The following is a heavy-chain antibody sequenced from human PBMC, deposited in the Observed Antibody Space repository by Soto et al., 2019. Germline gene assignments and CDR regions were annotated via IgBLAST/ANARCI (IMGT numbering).Heavy chain of an antibody. CDR1: GGSISSGNYY. V-gene: IGHV4-31*03. CDR3: ARDRYSGFQFDF. J-gene: IGHJ4*02. Sequence: SETLSLTCNVSGGSISSGNYYWSWIRQHPGKGLEWIGYIYYSGNTYYNPSLRSRVSISIVTSKNQFSLKLSSVTAADTAVYFCARDRYSGFQFDFWGQGTLVTVSS. D-gene: IGHD5-12*01. CDR2: IYYSGNT.